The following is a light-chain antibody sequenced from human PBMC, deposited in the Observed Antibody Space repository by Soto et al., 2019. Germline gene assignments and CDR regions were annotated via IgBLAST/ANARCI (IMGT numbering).Light chain of an antibody. CDR1: QGIRNY. V-gene: IGKV1-27*01. CDR2: DAS. CDR3: QKYHSAPFT. Sequence: DIRVTQHPSSLSASVGDRVTITCRASQGIRNYLAWYQQKPGEPPKLLIYDASTLKSGIPPGFSGSGSGTEFTLTINNLQPDDVATYYCQKYHSAPFTFGGGTKVEIK. J-gene: IGKJ4*01.